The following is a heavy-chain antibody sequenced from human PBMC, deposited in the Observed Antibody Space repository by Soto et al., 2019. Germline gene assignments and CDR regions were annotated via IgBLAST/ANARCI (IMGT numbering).Heavy chain of an antibody. D-gene: IGHD4-17*01. V-gene: IGHV3-30*18. CDR1: GFTFSSYG. J-gene: IGHJ4*02. CDR2: ISYDGSNK. CDR3: AKDTGDFTVNYYFDY. Sequence: GGSLRLSCAASGFTFSSYGMHWVRQAPGKGLEWVAVISYDGSNKYYADSVKGRFTISRDNSKNTLYLQMNSLRAEDTAVYYCAKDTGDFTVNYYFDYWGQGTLVTVSS.